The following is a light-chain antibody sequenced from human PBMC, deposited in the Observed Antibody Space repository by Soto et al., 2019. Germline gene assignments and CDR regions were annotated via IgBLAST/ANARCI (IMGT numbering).Light chain of an antibody. Sequence: EIVLTQSPGTLSLSPGERATLSCRASQSVSSSYLAWYQQKPGQAPRLLIYGASSRATGIPDRFSGSGSGTDFTLTISRLEPEDSEVYYCQQYGSSPPLTLGQGPRLEI. J-gene: IGKJ5*01. V-gene: IGKV3-20*01. CDR2: GAS. CDR3: QQYGSSPPLT. CDR1: QSVSSSY.